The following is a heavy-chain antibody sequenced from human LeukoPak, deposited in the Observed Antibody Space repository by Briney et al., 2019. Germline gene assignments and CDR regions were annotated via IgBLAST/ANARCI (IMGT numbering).Heavy chain of an antibody. CDR2: IYPGDSDT. CDR3: ARHPRIAAAEIDY. J-gene: IGHJ4*02. CDR1: GYSFTSYW. D-gene: IGHD6-13*01. Sequence: GESLQISCKGSGYSFTSYWIGWVRQMPGKGLEWMGIIYPGDSDTRYSPSFQGQVTISADKSISTAYLQWSSLKASDTAMYYCARHPRIAAAEIDYWGQGTLVTVSS. V-gene: IGHV5-51*01.